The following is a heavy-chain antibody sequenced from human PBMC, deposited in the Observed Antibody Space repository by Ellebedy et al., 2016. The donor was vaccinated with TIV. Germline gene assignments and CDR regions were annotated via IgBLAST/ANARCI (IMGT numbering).Heavy chain of an antibody. V-gene: IGHV4-39*07. CDR2: INHSGST. D-gene: IGHD2-2*01. CDR1: GGSVSSTNNY. Sequence: SETLSLTCTVSGGSVSSTNNYWGWIRQPPRKGLEWIGEINHSGSTNYNPPLKSRVTISVDASKNQFSLKLSSVTAADTAVYYCAITPTRYQLPHYFDYWGQGTLVTVSS. CDR3: AITPTRYQLPHYFDY. J-gene: IGHJ4*02.